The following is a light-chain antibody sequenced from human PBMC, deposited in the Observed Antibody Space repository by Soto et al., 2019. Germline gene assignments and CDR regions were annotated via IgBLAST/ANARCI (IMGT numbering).Light chain of an antibody. CDR2: EVS. CDR1: SXDVGGYNY. J-gene: IGLJ1*01. CDR3: SSYTSSTFYV. V-gene: IGLV2-14*01. Sequence: QSVLTQPASVSGSPGQSITICCTGTSXDVGGYNYVSWYQQHPGKAPKLMIYEVSNRPSGVSNRSSGSKSGNTASLTISGLQAEDEADYYCSSYTSSTFYVFGTGTKVTVL.